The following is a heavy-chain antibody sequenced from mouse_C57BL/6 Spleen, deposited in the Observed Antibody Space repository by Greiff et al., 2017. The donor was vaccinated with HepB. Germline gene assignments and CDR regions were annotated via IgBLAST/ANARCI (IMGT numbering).Heavy chain of an antibody. Sequence: QVQLKESGAELVRPGTSVKVSCKASGYAFTNYLIEWVKQRPGQGLEWIGVINPGSGGTNYNEKFKGKATLTADKSSSTAYMQLSSLTSEDSAVYFCARYGYSNYVGFAYWGQGTLVTVSA. J-gene: IGHJ3*01. CDR2: INPGSGGT. V-gene: IGHV1-54*01. CDR3: ARYGYSNYVGFAY. CDR1: GYAFTNYL. D-gene: IGHD2-5*01.